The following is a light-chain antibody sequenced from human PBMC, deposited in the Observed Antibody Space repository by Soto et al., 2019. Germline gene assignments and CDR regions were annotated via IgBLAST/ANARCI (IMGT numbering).Light chain of an antibody. Sequence: QSALTQPASVSGSPGQSITISCTGTSSDVGGYNYVSWYQQHPGKAPKLMIYDVSYRPSGVSNRFSGSKSGNTASLTISGLQAEDEADYYCTSYTSSSTLEVFGGGTKLTGL. CDR2: DVS. CDR1: SSDVGGYNY. J-gene: IGLJ2*01. V-gene: IGLV2-14*01. CDR3: TSYTSSSTLEV.